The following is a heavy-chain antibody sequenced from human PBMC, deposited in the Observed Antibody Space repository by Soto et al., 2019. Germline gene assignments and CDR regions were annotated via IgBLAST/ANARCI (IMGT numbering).Heavy chain of an antibody. V-gene: IGHV4-39*02. J-gene: IGHJ4*02. CDR3: ARPGGSGWFYFDS. CDR2: IYYSGST. CDR1: GESISGTIYY. D-gene: IGHD6-13*01. Sequence: SETLSLTCIVSGESISGTIYYWGWIRQPPGKGLEWIGSIYYSGSTYYNPSLKSRVTISVDTSKNHFSLKLTSVTAAGTAVYYCARPGGSGWFYFDSWGQGSQVTVSS.